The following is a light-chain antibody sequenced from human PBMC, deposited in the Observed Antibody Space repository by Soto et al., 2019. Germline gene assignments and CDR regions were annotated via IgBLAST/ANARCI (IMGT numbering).Light chain of an antibody. CDR3: MQALQTPT. CDR2: LGS. J-gene: IGKJ4*01. V-gene: IGKV2-28*01. CDR1: QSLLHSNGFNY. Sequence: DIVMTQSPLSLPVTPGEPASISCRSSQSLLHSNGFNYLDWYLQKPGQSPQLLIYLGSNRASGVPDRFRGSGSGTDFTLKIRRVEAEDVGVYYCMQALQTPTFGGGTKVEIK.